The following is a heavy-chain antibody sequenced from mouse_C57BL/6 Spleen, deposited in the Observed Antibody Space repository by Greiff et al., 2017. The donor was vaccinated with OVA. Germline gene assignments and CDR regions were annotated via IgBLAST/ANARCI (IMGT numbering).Heavy chain of an antibody. CDR1: GFTFSSYA. Sequence: EVHLVESGEGLVKPGGSLKLSCAASGFTFSSYAMSWVRQTPEKRLEWVAYISSGGDYIYYADTVQGRFTISRDNARNTLYLQMSSLKSEDTAMYYCTREGDYYDYAGPWFAYWGQGTLVTVSA. V-gene: IGHV5-9-1*02. D-gene: IGHD2-4*01. J-gene: IGHJ3*01. CDR3: TREGDYYDYAGPWFAY. CDR2: ISSGGDYI.